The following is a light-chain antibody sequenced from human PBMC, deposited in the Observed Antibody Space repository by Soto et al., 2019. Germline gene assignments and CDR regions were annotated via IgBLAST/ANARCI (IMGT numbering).Light chain of an antibody. V-gene: IGKV3-20*01. J-gene: IGKJ1*01. CDR2: RTS. Sequence: EIVLTQSPGTLSLSPGERATLSCRASQSVSSSYLAWYQQKPGQAPRLLIYRTSNRATGIPDRFSGSGSGTDFTLTISRLEPEDFAMYYCQQCGGSPTFGQGTKVDI. CDR3: QQCGGSPT. CDR1: QSVSSSY.